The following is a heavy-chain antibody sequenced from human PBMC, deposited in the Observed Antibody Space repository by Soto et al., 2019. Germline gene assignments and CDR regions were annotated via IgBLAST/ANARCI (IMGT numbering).Heavy chain of an antibody. CDR2: ISGSGGST. J-gene: IGHJ5*02. CDR3: AKERYGDWTLEGRVVVGAPTIIDIPNPLQPLP. D-gene: IGHD4-17*01. CDR1: GFTFSSYA. Sequence: GGSLRLSCAASGFTFSSYAMSWVRQAPGKGLEWVSAISGSGGSTYYADSVKGRFTISRDNSKNTLYLQMNSLRAEDTAVYYCAKERYGDWTLEGRVVVGAPTIIDIPNPLQPLPWG. V-gene: IGHV3-23*01.